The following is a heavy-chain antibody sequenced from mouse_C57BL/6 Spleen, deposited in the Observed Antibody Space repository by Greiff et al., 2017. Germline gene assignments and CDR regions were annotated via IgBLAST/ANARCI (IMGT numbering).Heavy chain of an antibody. V-gene: IGHV1-63*01. CDR3: ARGRFYDYDGYAMDY. Sequence: QVQLQQSGAELVRPGTSVKMSCKASGYTFTNYWIGWAKQRPGHGLEWIGDIYPGGGYTNYNEKFKGKATLTADKSSSTAYMQFSSLTSEDSAIYYCARGRFYDYDGYAMDYWGQGTSVTVSS. CDR2: IYPGGGYT. CDR1: GYTFTNYW. D-gene: IGHD2-4*01. J-gene: IGHJ4*01.